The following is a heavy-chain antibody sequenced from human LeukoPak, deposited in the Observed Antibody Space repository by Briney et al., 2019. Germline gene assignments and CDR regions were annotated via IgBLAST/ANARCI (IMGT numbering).Heavy chain of an antibody. Sequence: GESLKISCKGSGYSFTSYWIGWVRQMPGKGLEWMGIIYPGDSDTRYSPSFQGQVTISADKSISTAYLQWSSLKASDTAMYYCARHKDPATGYYYYGMDVWGQGTTVTVSS. V-gene: IGHV5-51*01. CDR1: GYSFTSYW. D-gene: IGHD1-14*01. CDR2: IYPGDSDT. CDR3: ARHKDPATGYYYYGMDV. J-gene: IGHJ6*02.